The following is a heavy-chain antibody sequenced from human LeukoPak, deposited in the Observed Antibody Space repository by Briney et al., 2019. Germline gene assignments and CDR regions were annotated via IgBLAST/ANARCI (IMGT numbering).Heavy chain of an antibody. Sequence: SETLSLTCIVSGGSISSISSNNYHWGWIRQPPGKGLEWIGSIYYSGSTYYNPSLKSRVIISVDTSKNQCSLKLSSVTAADTAVYYCARDVARTYYNFWSGQNKPFWFDPWGQGTLVTVSS. CDR2: IYYSGST. J-gene: IGHJ5*02. CDR1: GGSISSISSNNYH. V-gene: IGHV4-39*07. D-gene: IGHD3-3*01. CDR3: ARDVARTYYNFWSGQNKPFWFDP.